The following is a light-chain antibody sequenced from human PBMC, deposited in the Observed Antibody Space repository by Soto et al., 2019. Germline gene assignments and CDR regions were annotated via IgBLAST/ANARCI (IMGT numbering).Light chain of an antibody. J-gene: IGLJ2*01. CDR3: QTWGSGIVV. V-gene: IGLV4-69*01. CDR1: SGHSNYA. Sequence: QSVLTQSPSATASLGASVKLTCTLSSGHSNYAIAWHQQQSEKGPRYLMKLNSDGSHSKGDGIPDRFSGSSSGAERYLTISSLQSVDQADYYFQTWGSGIVVFGGGTKLTVL. CDR2: LNSDGSH.